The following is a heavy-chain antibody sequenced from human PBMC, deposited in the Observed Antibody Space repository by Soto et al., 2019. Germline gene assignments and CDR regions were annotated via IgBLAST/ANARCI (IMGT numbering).Heavy chain of an antibody. J-gene: IGHJ4*02. CDR3: ARGPPRDYDSSGYPEYYFDY. Sequence: WASVKVSCKASGGTFSSYAISWVRQAPGQGLEWMGGIIPIFGTANYAQKFQGRVTITADKSTSTAYMELSSLRSEDTAVYYCARGPPRDYDSSGYPEYYFDYWGQGTLVTVSS. CDR2: IIPIFGTA. D-gene: IGHD3-22*01. CDR1: GGTFSSYA. V-gene: IGHV1-69*06.